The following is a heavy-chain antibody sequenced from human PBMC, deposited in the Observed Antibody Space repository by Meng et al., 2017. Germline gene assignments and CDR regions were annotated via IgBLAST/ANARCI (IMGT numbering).Heavy chain of an antibody. CDR2: IKSANGDA. CDR3: ARGTGSSWFDP. D-gene: IGHD6-13*01. V-gene: IGHV1-3*01. CDR1: GNTFTGYY. Sequence: VHVGGEGKKPGAYVKGSCKASGNTFTGYYMHWVRQAPGQSLAWMGWIKSANGDAKYSQKFQGRLTLTRDTSASTAYLELSSLTFEDTAVYYCARGTGSSWFDPWGQGTLVTVSS. J-gene: IGHJ5*02.